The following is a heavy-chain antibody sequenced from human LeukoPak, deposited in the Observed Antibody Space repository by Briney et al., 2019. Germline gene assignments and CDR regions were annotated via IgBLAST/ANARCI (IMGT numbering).Heavy chain of an antibody. CDR2: ISASGGST. V-gene: IGHV3-23*01. D-gene: IGHD4-17*01. J-gene: IGHJ4*02. CDR1: GSAFSSYA. Sequence: GGSLRLSCAASGSAFSSYAMNWVRQAPGKGLEWVSVISASGGSTYYADSVKGRFTISRDNSKNTLYLQMNSLRAEDTAVYYCAKGGDFDYWGQGTLVTVSS. CDR3: AKGGDFDY.